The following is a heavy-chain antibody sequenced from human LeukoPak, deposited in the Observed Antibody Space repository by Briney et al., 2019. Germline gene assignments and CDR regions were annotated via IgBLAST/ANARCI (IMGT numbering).Heavy chain of an antibody. Sequence: ASVRVSSKASGYTFTVYYMHWVRQAPGQGLEWMGWINPNSGGTNYAQKFQGRVTMTRDTSISTAYMELSRLRSDDTAVYYCARDSSKAQWMIVVSQGWFDRWGQGTLVTVSS. V-gene: IGHV1-2*02. CDR2: INPNSGGT. D-gene: IGHD3-22*01. CDR1: GYTFTVYY. CDR3: ARDSSKAQWMIVVSQGWFDR. J-gene: IGHJ5*02.